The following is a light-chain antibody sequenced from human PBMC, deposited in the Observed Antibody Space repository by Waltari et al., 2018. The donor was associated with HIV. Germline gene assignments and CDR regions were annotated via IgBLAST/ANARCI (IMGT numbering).Light chain of an antibody. CDR3: QQYLRSPPT. Sequence: DIVMTQSPDSLPVSLGQRAPINCTSSRSILSSSDNRNYLAWYQQKPRQPPRLLISWASTRESGVPDRFSGSGSGTDFALTISRLQAEDVAVYHCQQYLRSPPTFGGGTKVEIK. CDR1: RSILSSSDNRNY. V-gene: IGKV4-1*01. J-gene: IGKJ4*01. CDR2: WAS.